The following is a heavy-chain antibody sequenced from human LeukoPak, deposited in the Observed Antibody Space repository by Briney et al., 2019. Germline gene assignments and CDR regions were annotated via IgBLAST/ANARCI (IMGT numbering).Heavy chain of an antibody. CDR2: IRGWEGST. CDR1: GFTFSSYA. V-gene: IGHV3-23*01. J-gene: IGHJ6*03. CDR3: AKVSYYDSSGQSNHYYYMDV. Sequence: SGGSLRLSCAASGFTFSSYAMSWVRQAPGKGLEWVSAIRGWEGSTYYADTVKGRFTIYRDNSKNTLYLQMNSLRAEDTAVYYCAKVSYYDSSGQSNHYYYMDVWGKGTTVTVSS. D-gene: IGHD3-22*01.